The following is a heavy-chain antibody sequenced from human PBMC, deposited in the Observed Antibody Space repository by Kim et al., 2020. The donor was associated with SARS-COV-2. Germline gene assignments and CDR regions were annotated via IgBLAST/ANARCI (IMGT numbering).Heavy chain of an antibody. D-gene: IGHD3-16*01. Sequence: GTNYAQKFQGRVTMTRDTSISTAYMELSRLRSDDTAVYYCARETPEGWGYWGQGTLVTVSS. CDR2: GT. J-gene: IGHJ4*02. V-gene: IGHV1-2*02. CDR3: ARETPEGWGY.